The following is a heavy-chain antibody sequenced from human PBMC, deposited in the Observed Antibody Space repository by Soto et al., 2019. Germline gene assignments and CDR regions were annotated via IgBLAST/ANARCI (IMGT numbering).Heavy chain of an antibody. CDR1: GYTFTSYG. V-gene: IGHV1-18*01. CDR2: INGYTGNI. D-gene: IGHD3-16*01. J-gene: IGHJ6*02. CDR3: ARSWVTGKGGIDV. Sequence: QVQLVQSGAEVKKPGASVKVSCKASGYTFTSYGLSWVRQAPGQGLEWMGWINGYTGNINYAQKFQGRVTMTTDTSTNTAYLDLWTLISDDTAVYYCARSWVTGKGGIDVWGQGTTVTVSS.